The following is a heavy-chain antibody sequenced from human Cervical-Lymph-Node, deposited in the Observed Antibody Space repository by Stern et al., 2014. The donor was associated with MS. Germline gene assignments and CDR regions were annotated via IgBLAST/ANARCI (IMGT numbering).Heavy chain of an antibody. D-gene: IGHD4-17*01. Sequence: QLVQSGGGVVQPGRSLRLSCVVSGFTFSNHAMHWVRQAPGKGLEWVTVISYDGRNEYYTDSVQGRFTVSRDHSKNTLYLQMNSLRPDDTAVYYCARATSTTTVTTPYYGLDVWGQGTTVTVSS. V-gene: IGHV3-30*04. J-gene: IGHJ6*02. CDR1: GFTFSNHA. CDR3: ARATSTTTVTTPYYGLDV. CDR2: ISYDGRNE.